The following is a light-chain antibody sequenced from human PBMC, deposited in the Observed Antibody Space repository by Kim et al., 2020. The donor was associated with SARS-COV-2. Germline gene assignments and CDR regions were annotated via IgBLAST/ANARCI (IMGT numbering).Light chain of an antibody. J-gene: IGKJ4*01. Sequence: SPGERATLSCRASQSVSSSYLAWYQQKPGQAPRLLIYGASSRATAIPDRFSGSGSGTDFTLTISRLEPEDFAVYYCQQYGSSPKTFGGGTKVDIK. CDR1: QSVSSSY. CDR2: GAS. V-gene: IGKV3-20*01. CDR3: QQYGSSPKT.